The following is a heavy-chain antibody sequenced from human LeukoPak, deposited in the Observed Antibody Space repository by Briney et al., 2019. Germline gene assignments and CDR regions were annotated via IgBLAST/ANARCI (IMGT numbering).Heavy chain of an antibody. CDR2: ISSSSSYT. Sequence: GGSLRLSCAASGFTFSDYYMSWIRQAPGKGLEWVSYISSSSSYTNYADSVKGRFIISRDNAKNSLYLQMNSLRAEDTAVYYCARVGQGILTGYASDYWGQGTLVTVSS. D-gene: IGHD3-9*01. CDR3: ARVGQGILTGYASDY. CDR1: GFTFSDYY. V-gene: IGHV3-11*06. J-gene: IGHJ4*02.